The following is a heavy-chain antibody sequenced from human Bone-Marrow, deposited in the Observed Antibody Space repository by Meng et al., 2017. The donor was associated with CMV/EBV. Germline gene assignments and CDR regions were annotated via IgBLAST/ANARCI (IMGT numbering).Heavy chain of an antibody. CDR1: GFTFNSYA. D-gene: IGHD6-19*01. CDR2: ISYDGSNK. CDR3: ARDGRWLVIKYYFDY. J-gene: IGHJ4*02. Sequence: SGFTFNSYAMHWVRQAPGKGLEWVTVISYDGSNKYYADSVKGRFTISRDNSKNTLYLQMNSLRAEDTAVYYCARDGRWLVIKYYFDYWGQGTLVTVSS. V-gene: IGHV3-30-3*01.